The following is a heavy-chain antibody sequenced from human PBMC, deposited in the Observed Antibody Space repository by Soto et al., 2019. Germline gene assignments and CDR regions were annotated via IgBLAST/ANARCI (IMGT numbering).Heavy chain of an antibody. CDR1: GFAFSSYE. V-gene: IGHV3-48*03. CDR3: ARDRWHRDWHPGAFEF. CDR2: IDATSKII. J-gene: IGHJ3*01. D-gene: IGHD3-9*01. Sequence: EVQLVESGGGLVGPGGSLTLSCAASGFAFSSYEMNWVRQAPGKGLEWVSYIDATSKIIHHADSVEGRFTISRDNSKNSVFLHMNSLGAEDTAVYYCARDRWHRDWHPGAFEFWGRGTMVTVSS.